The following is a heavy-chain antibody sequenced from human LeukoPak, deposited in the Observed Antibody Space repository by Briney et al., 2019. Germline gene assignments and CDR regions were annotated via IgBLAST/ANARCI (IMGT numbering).Heavy chain of an antibody. V-gene: IGHV3-48*01. J-gene: IGHJ4*02. CDR3: ARETLSSSWTYDY. CDR2: ISGSSALI. CDR1: GFTFSNYN. D-gene: IGHD6-13*01. Sequence: GGSLRLSCAASGFTFSNYNMNWVRQAPGKGLEWVSYISGSSALIYYADSVKGRFTISRDNAKTSLYLQMIGLRAEDTAVYYCARETLSSSWTYDYWGQGTLVTVSS.